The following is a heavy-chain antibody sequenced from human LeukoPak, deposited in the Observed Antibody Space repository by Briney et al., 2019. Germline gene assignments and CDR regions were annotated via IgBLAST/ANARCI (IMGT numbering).Heavy chain of an antibody. Sequence: GGSLRLSCAASGFTFDDYAMQWVRQAPGKGLEWVSGISWNSGSIGYADSVKGRFTISRDNAKNSLYLQMNSLRAEDTAVYYCAKDKHIVVVPAAADAFDIWGQGTMVTVSS. CDR3: AKDKHIVVVPAAADAFDI. D-gene: IGHD2-2*01. J-gene: IGHJ3*02. V-gene: IGHV3-9*01. CDR1: GFTFDDYA. CDR2: ISWNSGSI.